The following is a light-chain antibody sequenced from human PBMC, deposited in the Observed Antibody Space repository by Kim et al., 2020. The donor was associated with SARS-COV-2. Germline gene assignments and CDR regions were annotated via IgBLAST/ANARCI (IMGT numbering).Light chain of an antibody. CDR2: AAS. CDR3: QQYGTAVYT. V-gene: IGKV3-20*01. J-gene: IGKJ2*01. CDR1: ETINSAY. Sequence: EVVLTQSPGTLSLSPGERATLSCRASETINSAYLAWYQQKPGQAPRLLIYAASRRATGIPDRFSGSGSGTDFTLTITRPAPEDFAVYYCQQYGTAVYTFGQGTKLEI.